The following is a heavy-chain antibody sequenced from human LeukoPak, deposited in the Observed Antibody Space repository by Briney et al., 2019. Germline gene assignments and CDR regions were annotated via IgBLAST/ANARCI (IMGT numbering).Heavy chain of an antibody. V-gene: IGHV3-11*04. J-gene: IGHJ6*03. Sequence: GGSLRLSCAASGFTFSDYYMSWIRQAPGKGLEWVSYISSSGSTIYYADSVKGRFTISRDNAKNSLYLQMNSLRAEDTAVYYCARTYKNYHYYMDVWGKGTTVTVSS. CDR3: ARTYKNYHYYMDV. CDR1: GFTFSDYY. CDR2: ISSSGSTI. D-gene: IGHD1-1*01.